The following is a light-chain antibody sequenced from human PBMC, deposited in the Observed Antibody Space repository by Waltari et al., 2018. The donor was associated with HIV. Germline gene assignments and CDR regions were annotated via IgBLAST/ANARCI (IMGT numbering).Light chain of an antibody. J-gene: IGLJ2*01. CDR3: NSRDSSGNHLV. V-gene: IGLV3-19*01. CDR1: SLRSYY. CDR2: GKN. Sequence: SSELTQDPAVSVALGQTVRITCQGDSLRSYYASWYQQKPGQAPVVVIYGKNNRPSGIPVRFAGSSSGNTTSLTITGAQAEDEADYYCNSRDSSGNHLVFGGGTKLTVL.